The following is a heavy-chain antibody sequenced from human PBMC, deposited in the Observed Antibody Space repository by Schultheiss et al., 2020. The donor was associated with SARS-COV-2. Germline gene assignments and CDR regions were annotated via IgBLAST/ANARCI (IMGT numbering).Heavy chain of an antibody. V-gene: IGHV4-34*01. J-gene: IGHJ4*02. CDR3: ARASPGDYYDSSGYYYVQGAFDY. CDR1: GGSFSGYY. Sequence: SETLSLTCAVYGGSFSGYYWSWIRQPPGNGLEWIGEINHSGSTNYNPSLKSRVTISVDTSKNQFSLKLSSVTAADTAVYYCARASPGDYYDSSGYYYVQGAFDYWGQGTLVTVSS. D-gene: IGHD3-22*01. CDR2: INHSGST.